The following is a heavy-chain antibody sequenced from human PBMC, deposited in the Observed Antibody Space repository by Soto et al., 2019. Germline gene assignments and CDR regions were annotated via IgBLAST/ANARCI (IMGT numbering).Heavy chain of an antibody. D-gene: IGHD5-12*01. J-gene: IGHJ6*02. CDR3: AADRWLQFYYYYGMDV. CDR1: GFTFTSSA. CDR2: IVVGSGNT. Sequence: SVKVSCKASGFTFTSSAVQWVRQARGQRLEWVGWIVVGSGNTNYAQKFQERVTITRDMSTSTAYMELSSLRSEDTAVYYCAADRWLQFYYYYGMDVWGQGTTVTVSS. V-gene: IGHV1-58*01.